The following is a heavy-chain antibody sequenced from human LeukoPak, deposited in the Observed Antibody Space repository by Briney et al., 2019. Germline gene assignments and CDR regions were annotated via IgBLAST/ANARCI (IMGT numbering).Heavy chain of an antibody. CDR3: ARGYYSSSRFDS. CDR2: IYGVDGT. D-gene: IGHD6-13*01. CDR1: GVTVSSHY. V-gene: IGHV3-53*01. J-gene: IGHJ4*02. Sequence: GGSLRLSCAASGVTVSSHYMNWVRRAPGKGLEWVSVIYGVDGTSYADSVKGRFTISRDNSKNTVYLQMNSLRPEDTAVYYCARGYYSSSRFDSWGQGTLVTVSS.